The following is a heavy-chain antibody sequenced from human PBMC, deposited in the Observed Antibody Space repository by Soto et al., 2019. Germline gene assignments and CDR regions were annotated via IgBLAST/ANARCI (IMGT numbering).Heavy chain of an antibody. J-gene: IGHJ6*02. CDR1: GDRVSSNSYY. V-gene: IGHV4-61*01. CDR2: IYYSGST. Sequence: PSETLSLTFSVSGDRVSSNSYYWSWIRQPPGKGLEWIVYIYYSGSTNYDPSLKSRVTISLDTSKNQFSLRLSSVTAEDTAVYYCARTWKQPWGGMDVWGPGTTVTVYS. CDR3: ARTWKQPWGGMDV. D-gene: IGHD6-13*01.